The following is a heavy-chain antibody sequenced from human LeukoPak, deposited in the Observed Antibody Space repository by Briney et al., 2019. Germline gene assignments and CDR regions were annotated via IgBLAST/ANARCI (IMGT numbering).Heavy chain of an antibody. CDR2: FYSGGNT. D-gene: IGHD6-19*01. CDR1: GLSVGRIH. CDR3: AKLPSSGWLDY. Sequence: GGSLRLSCAASGLSVGRIHMSWVRQAPGKGLEWVSAFYSGGNTYYAGSVKGRFVISRDSSKNTLYLQMNNLRPEDTAMYYCAKLPSSGWLDYWGQGTLVTVSS. J-gene: IGHJ4*02. V-gene: IGHV3-53*01.